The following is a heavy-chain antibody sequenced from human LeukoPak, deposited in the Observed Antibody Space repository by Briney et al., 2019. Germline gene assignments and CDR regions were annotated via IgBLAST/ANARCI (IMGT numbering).Heavy chain of an antibody. CDR1: GFTLRSYD. CDR2: ISYDGSNK. J-gene: IGHJ4*02. CDR3: ARDATPGGDGYDYVDY. Sequence: GGSLRLFCAVCGFTLRSYDMHWVRQAPGKGLGGEGVISYDGSNKHYADSVKGRFTISRDNSKNTLYLQMNSLRAEDTAVYYCARDATPGGDGYDYVDYWGQGTLVTVSS. D-gene: IGHD5-24*01. V-gene: IGHV3-30-3*01.